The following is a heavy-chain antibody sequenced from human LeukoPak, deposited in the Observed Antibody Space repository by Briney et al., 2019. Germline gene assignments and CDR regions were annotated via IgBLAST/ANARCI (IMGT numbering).Heavy chain of an antibody. V-gene: IGHV1-2*02. CDR2: INPNSGGT. Sequence: EASVKVSCKASGYTFTGYYMHWVRQAPGQGLEWMGWINPNSGGTNYAQKFQGRVTMTRDTSISTAYMELSRLRSEDTAVYYCATPLRLMQHVWFDPWGQGTLVTVSS. CDR1: GYTFTGYY. J-gene: IGHJ5*02. D-gene: IGHD6-6*01. CDR3: ATPLRLMQHVWFDP.